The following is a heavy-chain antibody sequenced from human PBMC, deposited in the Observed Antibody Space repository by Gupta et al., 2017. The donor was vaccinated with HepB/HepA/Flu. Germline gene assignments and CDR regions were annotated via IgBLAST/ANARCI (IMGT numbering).Heavy chain of an antibody. CDR2: ISYDGSNK. Sequence: QVQLVESGGGVVQPGRSLRLSCAASGFTFSSYAMHWVRQAPGKGLEWVAVISYDGSNKYYADSVKGRFTISRDNSKNTLYLQMNSLRAEDTAVYYCARENHYYDSMNWFDPWGQGTLVTVSS. CDR1: GFTFSSYA. D-gene: IGHD3-22*01. V-gene: IGHV3-30-3*01. CDR3: ARENHYYDSMNWFDP. J-gene: IGHJ5*02.